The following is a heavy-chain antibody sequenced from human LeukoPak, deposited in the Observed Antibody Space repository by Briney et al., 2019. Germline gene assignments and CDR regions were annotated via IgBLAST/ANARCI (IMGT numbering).Heavy chain of an antibody. J-gene: IGHJ4*01. V-gene: IGHV4-34*01. D-gene: IGHD6-6*01. CDR2: INHSGST. Sequence: SETLSLTCAVYGGSFSGYYWSWIRQPPGKGLEWIGEINHSGSTNYNPSLKSRVTISVDTSKNQFSLKLSSVTAADTAVYYCARGSSSSGYFDYWGQEPWSPSPQ. CDR3: ARGSSSSGYFDY. CDR1: GGSFSGYY.